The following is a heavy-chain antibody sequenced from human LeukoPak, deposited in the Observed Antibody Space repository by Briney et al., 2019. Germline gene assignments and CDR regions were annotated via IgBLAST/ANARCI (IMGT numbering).Heavy chain of an antibody. CDR1: GYTFTIYD. V-gene: IGHV1-8*01. CDR2: MNPNSGGT. D-gene: IGHD3-3*01. J-gene: IGHJ6*02. Sequence: ASVKVSCKASGYTFTIYDINWVRQAPGQGLEWVGWMNPNSGGTVYAQKSQGRVSMTRDTSIGTLYMELNSLRSEDTAVYYCARGAIFGVTPRGYGMDVWGQGTTVTVSS. CDR3: ARGAIFGVTPRGYGMDV.